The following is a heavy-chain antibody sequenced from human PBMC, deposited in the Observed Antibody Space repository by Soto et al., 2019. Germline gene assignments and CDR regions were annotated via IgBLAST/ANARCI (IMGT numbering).Heavy chain of an antibody. V-gene: IGHV4-59*08. CDR2: IYYSGST. CDR1: GGSISSYY. D-gene: IGHD3-9*01. Sequence: SETLSLTCAVSGGSISSYYWSWIRQPPGKGLEWIGYIYYSGSTNYNPSLKSRVTISVDTSKNQFSLKLSSVTAADTAVYYCEKLYDIGAFAIWGQGTMVTVS. CDR3: EKLYDIGAFAI. J-gene: IGHJ3*02.